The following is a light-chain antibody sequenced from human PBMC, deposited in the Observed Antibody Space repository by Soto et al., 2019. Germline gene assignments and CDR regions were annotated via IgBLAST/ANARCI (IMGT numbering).Light chain of an antibody. CDR2: WAS. CDR3: QQYYSAPYT. CDR1: RNVLHSSSNKNY. J-gene: IGKJ2*01. V-gene: IGKV4-1*01. Sequence: DIVMTQSPDSLAVSLGERATINCKSSRNVLHSSSNKNYLAWYQQKPGQPPKLLIYWASTRESGVPDRFGGSGSGTDFTLSISSLQAEDVAVYSCQQYYSAPYTFGQGTKLEI.